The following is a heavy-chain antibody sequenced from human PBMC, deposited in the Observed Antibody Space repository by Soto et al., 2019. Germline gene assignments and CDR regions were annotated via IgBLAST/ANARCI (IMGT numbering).Heavy chain of an antibody. CDR3: ARDFSYDILTGYSPYAFDI. CDR1: GYTFTSYG. Sequence: ASVKVSCKASGYTFTSYGISWVRQAPGQGLEWMGWISAYNGNTNCAQKLQGRVTMTTDTSTSTAYMELRSLRSDDTAVYYCARDFSYDILTGYSPYAFDIWGQGTMVTVSS. D-gene: IGHD3-9*01. CDR2: ISAYNGNT. V-gene: IGHV1-18*01. J-gene: IGHJ3*02.